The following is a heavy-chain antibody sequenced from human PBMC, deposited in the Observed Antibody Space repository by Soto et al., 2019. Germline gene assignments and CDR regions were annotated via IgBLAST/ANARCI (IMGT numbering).Heavy chain of an antibody. CDR3: VRDPQRNDY. V-gene: IGHV1-18*04. CDR1: GYSFTSYG. CDR2: ISANSGNT. J-gene: IGHJ4*02. D-gene: IGHD6-25*01. Sequence: QVRLVQSGPEVKKPGASVKVSCKASGYSFTSYGVSWVQQAPGQGLEWMGWISANSGNTDYAQKFRGRVTMTTETSTSTAYMDLRSLRSDDTAVYYCVRDPQRNDYWGQGTLVTVSS.